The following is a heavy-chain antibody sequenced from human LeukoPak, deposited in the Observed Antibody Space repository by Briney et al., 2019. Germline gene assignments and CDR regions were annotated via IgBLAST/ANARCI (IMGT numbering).Heavy chain of an antibody. CDR1: GGSFSGYY. CDR3: ARVTQAYRSAHYFDY. J-gene: IGHJ4*02. D-gene: IGHD3-16*02. V-gene: IGHV4-34*01. CDR2: INHSGST. Sequence: SETLSLTCAVYGGSFSGYYWSWIRQPPGKGLEWIGEINHSGSTNYNPSLKSRVTISVDTSKNQFSLKLSSATAADTAVYYCARVTQAYRSAHYFDYWGQGTLVTVSS.